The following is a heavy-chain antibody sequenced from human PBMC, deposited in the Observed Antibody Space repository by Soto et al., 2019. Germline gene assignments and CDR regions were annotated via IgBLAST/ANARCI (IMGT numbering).Heavy chain of an antibody. J-gene: IGHJ6*02. CDR3: AKAREARGYYYGMDV. Sequence: GGSLRLSCAASGFTFDDYSMHWVRQAPGKGLEWVSLITWDGDSTYYGDSVKGRFTISRDNSKNSLYLQMNSLRTEDTALYYCAKAREARGYYYGMDVWGQGTTVTVSS. CDR2: ITWDGDST. V-gene: IGHV3-43*01. CDR1: GFTFDDYS.